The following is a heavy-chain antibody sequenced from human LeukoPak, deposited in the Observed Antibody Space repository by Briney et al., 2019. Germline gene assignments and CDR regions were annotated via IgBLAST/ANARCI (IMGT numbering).Heavy chain of an antibody. J-gene: IGHJ4*02. CDR3: ARASYDGYTLLDY. CDR1: GFTFRYW. V-gene: IGHV3-7*01. Sequence: GGSLRLSCAASGFTFRYWMSWVRQAPGKGLEWVASINQDESAKFYMDSVKGRFTISRDNAKNSLFLQMNSLRAEDTAFYYCARASYDGYTLLDYWGQGTLVTVSS. D-gene: IGHD5-24*01. CDR2: INQDESAK.